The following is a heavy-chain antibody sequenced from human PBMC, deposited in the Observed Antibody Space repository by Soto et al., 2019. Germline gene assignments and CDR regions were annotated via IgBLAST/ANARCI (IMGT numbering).Heavy chain of an antibody. CDR1: GRSISSSSYY. Sequence: PSETLSLTCTISGRSISSSSYYWGWIRQPPGKGLEWIGNIYYSGSTYYNPSLKSRVTISVDRSKNQFSLKLSSVIAADTAVYCCASSQTTVTSYDYWGQGTLVTVSS. J-gene: IGHJ4*02. CDR3: ASSQTTVTSYDY. D-gene: IGHD4-17*01. CDR2: IYYSGST. V-gene: IGHV4-39*07.